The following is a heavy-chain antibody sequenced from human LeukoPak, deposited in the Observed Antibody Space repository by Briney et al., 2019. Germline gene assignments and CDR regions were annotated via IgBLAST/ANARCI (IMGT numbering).Heavy chain of an antibody. CDR2: IYHSGST. D-gene: IGHD3-10*01. CDR3: ASYYYGPFDY. J-gene: IGHJ4*02. CDR1: GGSIRSYY. V-gene: IGHV4-38-2*02. Sequence: PSETLSLTCTVSGGSIRSYYWGWIRQPPGKGLEWIGSIYHSGSTYYNPSLKSRVTISVDTSKNQFSLKLSSVTAADTAVYYCASYYYGPFDYWGQGTLVTVSS.